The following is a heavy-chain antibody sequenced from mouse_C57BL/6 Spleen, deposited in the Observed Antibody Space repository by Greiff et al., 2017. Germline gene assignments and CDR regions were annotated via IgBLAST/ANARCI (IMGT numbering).Heavy chain of an antibody. CDR3: SGLYCGIYAFAY. V-gene: IGHV6-3*01. CDR1: CFPFHNSW. J-gene: IGHJ3*01. CDR2: IRLKSDNYAT. Sequence: EVQLQQSIAWLLLPGVSMRLSCLPSCFPFHNSWINWVRQYPEKGLEWVAQIRLKSDNYATHYAGSVKGRFTISRDDSKSSVYLQINNLRAEDTGIFYCSGLYCGIYAFAYWGYGDLVPVS. D-gene: IGHD2-1*01.